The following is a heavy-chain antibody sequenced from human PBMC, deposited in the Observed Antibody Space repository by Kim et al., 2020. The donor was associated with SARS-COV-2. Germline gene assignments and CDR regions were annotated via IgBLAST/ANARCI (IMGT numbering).Heavy chain of an antibody. CDR3: ARQSKDYGADFDY. Sequence: YTPSCKSRVTISVDTSKNAFSLKLSSVPAADTAVYYCARQSKDYGADFDYWGQGTRVTVSS. J-gene: IGHJ4*02. D-gene: IGHD4-17*01. V-gene: IGHV4-30-2*03.